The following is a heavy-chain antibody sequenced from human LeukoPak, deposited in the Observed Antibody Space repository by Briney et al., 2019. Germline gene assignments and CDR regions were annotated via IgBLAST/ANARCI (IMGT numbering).Heavy chain of an antibody. CDR2: ISAYNGNT. CDR3: ARVWQLVPYYYYYMDV. CDR1: GYTSTSYG. J-gene: IGHJ6*03. Sequence: SVKVSCTASGYTSTSYGISWVRQAPGQGVEWMGWISAYNGNTNYAQKLQGRVTMTTDTSTSTAYMELRSLRSDDTAVYYCARVWQLVPYYYYYMDVWGKGTTVTVSS. V-gene: IGHV1-18*01. D-gene: IGHD6-6*01.